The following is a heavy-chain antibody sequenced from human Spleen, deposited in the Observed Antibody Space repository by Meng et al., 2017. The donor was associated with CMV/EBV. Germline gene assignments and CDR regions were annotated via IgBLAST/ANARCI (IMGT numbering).Heavy chain of an antibody. D-gene: IGHD1-14*01. V-gene: IGHV1-2*02. CDR1: GYTFTDHY. Sequence: ASVKVSCKASGYTFTDHYFHWVRQAPGQGLEWMGWTNPNSGGTNYAQKFQGRVTMTRDTSISTAYMELSRLRSDDTAVYYCARRKNNWNHPFDYWGQGTLVTVSS. CDR3: ARRKNNWNHPFDY. J-gene: IGHJ4*02. CDR2: TNPNSGGT.